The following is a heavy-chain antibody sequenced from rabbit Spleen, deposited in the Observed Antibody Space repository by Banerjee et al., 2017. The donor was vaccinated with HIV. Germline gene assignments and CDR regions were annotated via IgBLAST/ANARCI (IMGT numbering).Heavy chain of an antibody. J-gene: IGHJ3*01. CDR1: GFSFSSSYY. CDR3: ARDSGYSYDDYGDSYTRLDL. V-gene: IGHV1S40*01. D-gene: IGHD2-1*01. Sequence: QSLEESGGDLVKPGASLTLTCTASGFSFSSSYYMCWVRQAPGKGLEWIACIYAGSSGSTYYASWAKGRFTISKTSSTTVTLQMTSLTAADTATYFCARDSGYSYDDYGDSYTRLDLWGQGTLVTVS. CDR2: IYAGSSGST.